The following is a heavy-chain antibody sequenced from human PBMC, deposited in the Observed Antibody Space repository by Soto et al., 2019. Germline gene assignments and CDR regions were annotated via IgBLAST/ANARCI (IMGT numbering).Heavy chain of an antibody. J-gene: IGHJ6*02. D-gene: IGHD3-3*01. CDR3: ARGKARIFGVVIIYYYGMDV. V-gene: IGHV4-34*01. CDR1: GGSISSYY. CDR2: INYSGST. Sequence: SETLSLTCAVSGGSISSYYWSWIRQPPGKGLEWIGEINYSGSTNYNPSLKSRVTISVDTSKNQFSLKLSSVTAADTAVYYCARGKARIFGVVIIYYYGMDVWGQGTTVT.